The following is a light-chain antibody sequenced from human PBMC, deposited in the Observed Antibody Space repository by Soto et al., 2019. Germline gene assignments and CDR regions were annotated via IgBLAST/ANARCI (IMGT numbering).Light chain of an antibody. V-gene: IGLV2-14*01. CDR1: SSVVGGYNF. CDR3: RSYTSINTYV. Sequence: QSALTQPASVSGSPGQSITISCTGTSSVVGGYNFVSWYQQHPDKAPKLMIYDVTNRPSGVSNRFSGSKSGNTASLTISGLQAEDEADYYCRSYTSINTYVFGTGTKVTV. J-gene: IGLJ1*01. CDR2: DVT.